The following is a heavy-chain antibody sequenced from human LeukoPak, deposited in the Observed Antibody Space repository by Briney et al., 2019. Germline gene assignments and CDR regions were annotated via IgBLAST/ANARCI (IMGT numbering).Heavy chain of an antibody. V-gene: IGHV1-2*02. D-gene: IGHD3-10*01. CDR2: INPNSCCT. CDR1: RYTFTGYY. Sequence: ASVKVSFKGSRYTFTGYYIHGVRQPPGQGLEGVGWINPNSCCTNYAQKLQGRVTMTRDTCISTAYMERSRLRSDDTAVYYCGRGGSGSYFSWLDPWGQGNLVTVSS. J-gene: IGHJ5*02. CDR3: GRGGSGSYFSWLDP.